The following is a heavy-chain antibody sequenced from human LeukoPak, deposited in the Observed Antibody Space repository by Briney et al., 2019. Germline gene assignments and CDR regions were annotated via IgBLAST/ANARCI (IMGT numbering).Heavy chain of an antibody. J-gene: IGHJ4*02. D-gene: IGHD2-15*01. Sequence: GASVKVSCKASGGTFSSYAISWVRQAPGQGLEWMGRIIPILGIANYAQKFQGRVTMTTDTSTSTAHMELRSLRSDDTAVYYCARVGTDCSGGSCHWGQGTLVTVSS. CDR2: IIPILGIA. V-gene: IGHV1-69*04. CDR3: ARVGTDCSGGSCH. CDR1: GGTFSSYA.